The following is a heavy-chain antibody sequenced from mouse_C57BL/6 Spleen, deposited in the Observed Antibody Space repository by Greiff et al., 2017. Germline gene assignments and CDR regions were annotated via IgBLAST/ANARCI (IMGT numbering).Heavy chain of an antibody. CDR1: GYTFTSYW. D-gene: IGHD1-1*01. CDR3: ARKTTVVAHYAMDY. J-gene: IGHJ4*01. V-gene: IGHV1-55*01. Sequence: QVQLQQPGAELVKPGASVKMSCKASGYTFTSYWITWVKQRPGQGLEWIGDIYPGSGSTNYNEKFKSKATLTVDTSSSTAYMQLSSLTSEDSAVYYCARKTTVVAHYAMDYWGQGTSVTVSS. CDR2: IYPGSGST.